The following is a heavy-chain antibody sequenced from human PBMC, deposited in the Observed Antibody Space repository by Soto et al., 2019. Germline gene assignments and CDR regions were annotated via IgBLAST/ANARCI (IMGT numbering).Heavy chain of an antibody. CDR2: IFYNGNT. Sequence: QVQLQESGPGLVKPSETLSLTCSVSGGSVSVGDYYWSWIRQPPGKGLEWIGNIFYNGNTNYNPSLKSRATVSSETAKDQFSLTLTSVTASDTAVYYCARDYGEPYQVFFDSWGQGILVTVAS. CDR3: ARDYGEPYQVFFDS. J-gene: IGHJ4*02. V-gene: IGHV4-61*08. CDR1: GGSVSVGDYY. D-gene: IGHD3-10*01.